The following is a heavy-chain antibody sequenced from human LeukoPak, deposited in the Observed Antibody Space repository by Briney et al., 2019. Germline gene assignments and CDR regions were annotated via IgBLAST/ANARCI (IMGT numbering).Heavy chain of an antibody. J-gene: IGHJ3*02. CDR3: AIRSRYYYDSSGYLNHAFDI. CDR1: GGSISSYY. V-gene: IGHV4-4*07. CDR2: IYTSGST. D-gene: IGHD3-22*01. Sequence: SETLSLTCTVSGGSISSYYWSWIRQPAGKGLEWIGRIYTSGSTNYNPSLKSRVTMSVDTSKNQFSLKLSSVTAADTAVYYCAIRSRYYYDSSGYLNHAFDIWGQGTMVTVSS.